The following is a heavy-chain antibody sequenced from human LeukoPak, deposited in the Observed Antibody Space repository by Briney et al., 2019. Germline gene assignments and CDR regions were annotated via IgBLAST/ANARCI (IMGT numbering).Heavy chain of an antibody. CDR3: AKDPRQGGLGELSLSWFDY. CDR2: ISWDGGST. Sequence: GGSLRLSCAASGFTFDDYTMYWGLHDPRRERQWVSLISWDGGSTYYEDSVKGRFTISGDNSKNSLYLQMNSLRTEDTALYYCAKDPRQGGLGELSLSWFDYWGQGTLVTVSS. J-gene: IGHJ4*02. D-gene: IGHD3-16*02. V-gene: IGHV3-43*01. CDR1: GFTFDDYT.